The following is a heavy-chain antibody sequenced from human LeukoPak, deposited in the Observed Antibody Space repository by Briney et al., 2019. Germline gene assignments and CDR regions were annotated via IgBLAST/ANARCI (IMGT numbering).Heavy chain of an antibody. CDR2: IGASGGST. Sequence: GACLRLSCATSGFTFTSYSMSWARQAPGKGLEWDSGIGASGGSTYYADSVKGRFTLYRDNSKNTLYLQMNSLRTEDTAVYYCAKAEGYDILTGLDYWGQGTLVTVSS. CDR1: GFTFTSYS. J-gene: IGHJ4*02. V-gene: IGHV3-23*01. D-gene: IGHD3-9*01. CDR3: AKAEGYDILTGLDY.